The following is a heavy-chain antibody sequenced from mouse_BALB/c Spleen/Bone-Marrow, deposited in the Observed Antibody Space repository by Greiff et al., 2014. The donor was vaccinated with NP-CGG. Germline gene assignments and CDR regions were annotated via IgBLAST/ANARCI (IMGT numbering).Heavy chain of an antibody. V-gene: IGHV1-54*01. CDR3: ARCITGTSAMDY. CDR1: GYAFTNYL. J-gene: IGHJ4*01. CDR2: INPGSGGT. D-gene: IGHD4-1*01. Sequence: VQLQQSGAELVRPGTSVKVSCKASGYAFTNYLIEWVKQRPGQGLEWIGVINPGSGGTNYNEKFKAKATLTADKSSSTAYMQLSSLTSDDSAVYFCARCITGTSAMDYWGQGTSVTVSS.